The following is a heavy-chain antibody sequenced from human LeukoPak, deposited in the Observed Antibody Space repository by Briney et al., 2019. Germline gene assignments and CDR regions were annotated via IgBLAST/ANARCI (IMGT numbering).Heavy chain of an antibody. V-gene: IGHV4-34*01. CDR2: INHSGST. Sequence: KASETLSLTCTVSGGSINSYYWSWIRQPPGKGLEWIGEINHSGSTNYNPSLKSRVTISVDTSKNQFSLKLSSVTAADTAVYYCARFSVRGIPAAPINAFDIWGQGTMVTVSS. CDR1: GGSINSYY. CDR3: ARFSVRGIPAAPINAFDI. D-gene: IGHD2-2*01. J-gene: IGHJ3*02.